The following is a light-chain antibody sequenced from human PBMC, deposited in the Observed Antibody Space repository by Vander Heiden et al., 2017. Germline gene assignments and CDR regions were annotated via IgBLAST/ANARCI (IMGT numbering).Light chain of an antibody. J-gene: IGLJ2*01. Sequence: SYELTQPPSVSVSPGPTASITCSGDKLGDKYACWYQQKPAQSPVLVIYQDSKRPAGIPERFSGSNSGNTATLTISGTQAMDEADYYRQAWDSSTGVVFGGGTKLTVL. CDR1: KLGDKY. CDR2: QDS. V-gene: IGLV3-1*01. CDR3: QAWDSSTGVV.